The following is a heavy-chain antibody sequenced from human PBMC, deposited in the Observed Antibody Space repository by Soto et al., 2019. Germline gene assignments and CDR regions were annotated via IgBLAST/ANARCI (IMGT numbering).Heavy chain of an antibody. D-gene: IGHD3-10*01. V-gene: IGHV1-8*01. J-gene: IGHJ5*02. Sequence: GASVKVSCKASGYTFTSYDINWVRQATGQGLEWMGWMNPNSGNTGYAQKFQGRVTMTRNTSISTAYMELSSLRSEDTAVYYCARGLLWFGELLYWFDPWGQGTLVTVSS. CDR1: GYTFTSYD. CDR2: MNPNSGNT. CDR3: ARGLLWFGELLYWFDP.